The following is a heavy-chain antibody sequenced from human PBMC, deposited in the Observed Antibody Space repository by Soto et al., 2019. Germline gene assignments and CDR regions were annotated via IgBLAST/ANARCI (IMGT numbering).Heavy chain of an antibody. Sequence: SETLSLTCAVYGGSFSGYYWSWIRQPPGKGLEWIGEINHSGSTNYNPSLKSRVTISVDTSKDQFFLKLTSVTAADTAVYYCARYCNNSDCRHLYYFDYWGLGTLVTVSS. J-gene: IGHJ4*02. CDR3: ARYCNNSDCRHLYYFDY. CDR1: GGSFSGYY. CDR2: INHSGST. D-gene: IGHD2-8*01. V-gene: IGHV4-34*01.